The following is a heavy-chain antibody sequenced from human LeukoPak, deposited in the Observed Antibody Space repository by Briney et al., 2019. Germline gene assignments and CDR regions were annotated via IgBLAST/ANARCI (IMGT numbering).Heavy chain of an antibody. CDR3: ARGSLLWFGELLRYYGMDV. CDR1: GGTFSSYA. V-gene: IGHV1-69*06. Sequence: ASVKVSCKASGGTFSSYAISWVRQAPGQGLEWMGGIIPIFGTANYAQKFQGRVTITADKSTSTAYMELSSLRSEDTAAYYCARGSLLWFGELLRYYGMDVWGKGTTVTVSS. CDR2: IIPIFGTA. J-gene: IGHJ6*04. D-gene: IGHD3-10*01.